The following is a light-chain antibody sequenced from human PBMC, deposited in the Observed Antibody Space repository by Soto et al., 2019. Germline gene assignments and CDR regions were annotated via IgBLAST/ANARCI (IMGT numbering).Light chain of an antibody. CDR1: QGIRHD. V-gene: IGKV1-39*01. CDR2: DAS. J-gene: IGKJ1*01. CDR3: QQTYGTPQT. Sequence: IEMTQSPSSLSVSVGDRVTITGRASQGIRHDLGWYQQKPGKDPKLLIYDASSLESGVPSRFSGSGSGTDFTLTISSLQTEDFATYYCQQTYGTPQTFGQGTKVDIK.